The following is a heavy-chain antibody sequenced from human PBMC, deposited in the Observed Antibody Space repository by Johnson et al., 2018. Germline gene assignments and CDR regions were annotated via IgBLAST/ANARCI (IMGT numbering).Heavy chain of an antibody. Sequence: QVQLQESGPGLVKXSGTLSLXCDVSGGSIRSTKWWSWVRQSPGKGLEWIGDISQGELITSNPSLTSRVTISLEKSKNQFSLEMRSGTAADTAVYFCARNGNYCLDVWGKGTTVTVSS. V-gene: IGHV4-4*02. D-gene: IGHD3-10*01. CDR1: GGSIRSTKW. J-gene: IGHJ6*04. CDR2: ISQGELI. CDR3: ARNGNYCLDV.